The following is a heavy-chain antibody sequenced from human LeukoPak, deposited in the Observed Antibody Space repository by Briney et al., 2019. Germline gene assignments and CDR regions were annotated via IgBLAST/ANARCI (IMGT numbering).Heavy chain of an antibody. CDR3: ARAAGIAVAFDY. Sequence: SETLSLTCTVSGGSISSHYWSWIRQSPGKGLGWIGYIYYSGSTNYNPSLKSRVTISVDTSKNQFSLKLSSVTAADTAVYYCARAAGIAVAFDYWGQGTLVTVSS. CDR2: IYYSGST. J-gene: IGHJ4*02. V-gene: IGHV4-59*11. CDR1: GGSISSHY. D-gene: IGHD6-19*01.